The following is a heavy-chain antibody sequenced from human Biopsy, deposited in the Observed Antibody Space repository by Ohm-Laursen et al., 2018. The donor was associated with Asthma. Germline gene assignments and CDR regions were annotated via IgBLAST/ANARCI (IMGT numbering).Heavy chain of an antibody. CDR2: VGSDESYT. CDR3: VRDGTDDAFDI. V-gene: IGHV3-33*01. D-gene: IGHD1-1*01. Sequence: SLRLSCAASGFTFMTYGMHWVRQVPGKGLEWVATVGSDESYTDHADSVKGRFTISRDNSKNTLHLQMNSLREVDTAVYYCVRDGTDDAFDIWGQGTVVSVSS. CDR1: GFTFMTYG. J-gene: IGHJ3*02.